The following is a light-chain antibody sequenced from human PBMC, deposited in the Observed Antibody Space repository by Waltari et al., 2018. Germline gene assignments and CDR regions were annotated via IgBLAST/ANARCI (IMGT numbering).Light chain of an antibody. V-gene: IGKV1-12*01. CDR3: HQSHTSPPT. CDR1: QAISTS. CDR2: HSS. Sequence: EIHMTQSPSSVSASVGDRVSMSWRASQAISTSLAWYQQKSGKSPSLLVYHSSTLQSPVPSRVSGAGNGANFRLTFLLLHHAAFANYFCHQSHTSPPTFSPGTKVELQ. J-gene: IGKJ1*01.